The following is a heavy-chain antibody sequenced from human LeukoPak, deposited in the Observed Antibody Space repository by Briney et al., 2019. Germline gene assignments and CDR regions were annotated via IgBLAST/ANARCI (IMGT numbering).Heavy chain of an antibody. D-gene: IGHD3-22*01. V-gene: IGHV3-11*01. CDR2: ISSSGSTI. CDR1: GFTFSDYY. Sequence: GGSLRLSCAASGFTFSDYYMSWIRQAPGKGLEWVSYISSSGSTIYYADSVKGRFTISRDNAKNSLYLQMNSLRAEDTAVYYCAREGSPTGYYDSSGYFATTAFDYWGQGTLVTVSS. J-gene: IGHJ4*02. CDR3: AREGSPTGYYDSSGYFATTAFDY.